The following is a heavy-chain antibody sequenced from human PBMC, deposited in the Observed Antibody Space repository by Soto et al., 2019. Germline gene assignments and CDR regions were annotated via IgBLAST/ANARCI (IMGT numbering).Heavy chain of an antibody. CDR1: GYTFTSYG. D-gene: IGHD6-13*01. V-gene: IGHV1-18*01. CDR3: ARDPSRSELAAAALNWFDP. CDR2: ISTYNGNT. J-gene: IGHJ5*02. Sequence: QVQLVQSGAEVKKPGASVKVSCKASGYTFTSYGISWVRQAPGQGLEWMGWISTYNGNTNYAQKLQGRVTMTTDTSTSTAYMELRSLRSDDTAVYYCARDPSRSELAAAALNWFDPWGQGTLVTVSS.